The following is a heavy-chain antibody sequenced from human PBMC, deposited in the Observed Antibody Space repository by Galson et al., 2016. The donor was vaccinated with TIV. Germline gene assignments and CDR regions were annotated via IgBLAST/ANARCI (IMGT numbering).Heavy chain of an antibody. CDR3: TRERRFCGSECYLYYYYGMDV. CDR2: IYTGDST. D-gene: IGHD2-21*01. CDR1: GVSVSDNY. V-gene: IGHV3-66*02. Sequence: SLRLSCAASGVSVSDNYMTWVRRTPGKGLEWVSMIYTGDSTSYADSVKGRFAISRDTSKNTVYLQMTRLRAEDTAVYYCTRERRFCGSECYLYYYYGMDVWGQGTTVTVSS. J-gene: IGHJ6*02.